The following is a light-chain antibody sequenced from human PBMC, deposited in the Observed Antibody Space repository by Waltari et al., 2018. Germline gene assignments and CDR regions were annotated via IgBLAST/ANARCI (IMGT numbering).Light chain of an antibody. CDR1: SSDVGGYKY. CDR3: SSYTSSTTWV. V-gene: IGLV2-14*03. Sequence: QSALTQPASVSGSPGQSITIPCTGTSSDVGGYKYVSWYQHHPDKVLKLIIYDACNRPSGVSGRCTGSKSGNTASLTIARLQAEDEADCYCSSYTSSTTWVFGGGTKLTVL. J-gene: IGLJ3*02. CDR2: DAC.